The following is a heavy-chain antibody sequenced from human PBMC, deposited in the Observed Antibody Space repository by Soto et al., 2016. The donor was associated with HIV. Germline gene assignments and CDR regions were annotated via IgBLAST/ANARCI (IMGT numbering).Heavy chain of an antibody. V-gene: IGHV3-7*04. J-gene: IGHJ2*01. CDR1: GFTFSSYW. CDR3: TRAGAHAAGRYYFDL. D-gene: IGHD6-19*01. Sequence: EVQVVESGGGLVQPGGSLRLSCATSGFTFSSYWMSWFRQAPGKGLEWVANIRQDESEKNYVDSVKGRFTISGDSAKNSLYLQMDSLRAEDTAMYYCTRAGAHAAGRYYFDLWGRGTLVTVSS. CDR2: IRQDESEK.